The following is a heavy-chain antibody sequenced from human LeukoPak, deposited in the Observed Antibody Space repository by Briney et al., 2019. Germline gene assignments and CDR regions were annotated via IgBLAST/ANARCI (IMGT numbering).Heavy chain of an antibody. J-gene: IGHJ4*02. CDR3: AKWLNPRGYSYGNALDY. Sequence: SGRSLRLSCSGSGFTFNSFSMHWVRQAPGKGLEWVAVLLYDGSTQYYADSVKGRFTISSDTSKNTLYLQMNSLRAEDTAVYYCAKWLNPRGYSYGNALDYWGQGTLVTVSS. CDR2: LLYDGSTQ. D-gene: IGHD5-18*01. V-gene: IGHV3-30*04. CDR1: GFTFNSFS.